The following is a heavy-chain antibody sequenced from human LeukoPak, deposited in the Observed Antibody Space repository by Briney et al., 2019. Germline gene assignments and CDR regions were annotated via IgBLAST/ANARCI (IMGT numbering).Heavy chain of an antibody. Sequence: PGGSLRLSCAVSGFTFSNYGMLWVRQAPGKGLEWVALIRYDGSNKYYADSVKGRFNISRDISKNTLYLQMNSLSAEDTALYYCAKDKGGARIYFDYWGQGTLVTVSS. CDR3: AKDKGGARIYFDY. CDR1: GFTFSNYG. CDR2: IRYDGSNK. V-gene: IGHV3-30*02. J-gene: IGHJ4*02. D-gene: IGHD1-26*01.